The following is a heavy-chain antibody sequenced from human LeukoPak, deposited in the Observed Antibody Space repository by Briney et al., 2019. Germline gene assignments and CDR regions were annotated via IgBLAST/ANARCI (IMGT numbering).Heavy chain of an antibody. J-gene: IGHJ4*02. Sequence: GGSLRLSCAASGFTFSSYGMHWVRQAPGKGLEGVAVIWYDGSNKYYADSVKGRFTISRDNSKKTLYLQMNSLRAEDTAVYYCARGFRPTTVTSYYFDYWGQGTLVTVSS. D-gene: IGHD4-17*01. V-gene: IGHV3-33*01. CDR1: GFTFSSYG. CDR3: ARGFRPTTVTSYYFDY. CDR2: IWYDGSNK.